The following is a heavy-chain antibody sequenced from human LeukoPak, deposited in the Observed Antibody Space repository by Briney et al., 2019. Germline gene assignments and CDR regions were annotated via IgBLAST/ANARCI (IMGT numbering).Heavy chain of an antibody. CDR3: ASSRAGRYCSSTSCYIWDY. Sequence: ASVKVSCKASGYTFTSYGISWVRQAPGQGLEWMGWISAYNGNTNYAQKLQGRVTMTTDTSTSTAYMELRSLRSDDTAVYYCASSRAGRYCSSTSCYIWDYWGQGTLVTVSS. D-gene: IGHD2-2*02. CDR2: ISAYNGNT. J-gene: IGHJ4*02. CDR1: GYTFTSYG. V-gene: IGHV1-18*01.